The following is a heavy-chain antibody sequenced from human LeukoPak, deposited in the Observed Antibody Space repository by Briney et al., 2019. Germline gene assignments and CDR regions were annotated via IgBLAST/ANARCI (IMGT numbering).Heavy chain of an antibody. D-gene: IGHD4-23*01. V-gene: IGHV1-69*05. CDR2: IIPIFGTA. Sequence: ASVKVSCKASGGTFSSYAISWVRQAPGQGLEWMGRIIPIFGTANYAQKFQGRVTITTDESTSTAYMELSSLRSEDTAVYYCVRDDYGGNSELGYWGQGTLVTVSS. J-gene: IGHJ4*02. CDR3: VRDDYGGNSELGY. CDR1: GGTFSSYA.